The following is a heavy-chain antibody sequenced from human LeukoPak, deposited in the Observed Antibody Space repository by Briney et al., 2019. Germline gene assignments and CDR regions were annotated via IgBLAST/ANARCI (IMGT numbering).Heavy chain of an antibody. Sequence: GGSLRLSCAASGFTVSSNYMSWVRQAPGKGLEWVSVIYSGGSTYYADSVKGRFTTSRDNSKNTLYLQMNSLRAEDTAVYYCARARLRPFPGYFDYWGQGTLVTVSS. V-gene: IGHV3-53*01. CDR3: ARARLRPFPGYFDY. CDR1: GFTVSSNY. D-gene: IGHD4-17*01. CDR2: IYSGGST. J-gene: IGHJ4*02.